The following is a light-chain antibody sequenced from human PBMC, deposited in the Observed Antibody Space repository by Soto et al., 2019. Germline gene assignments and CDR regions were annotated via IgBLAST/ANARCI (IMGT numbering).Light chain of an antibody. CDR2: GAS. CDR3: QQYGGSPLT. CDR1: QSVSSN. Sequence: EIVMTQSPATLSVSPGERATLSCRASQSVSSNLAWYQQKPGQAPRLLIYGASTRATGIPARFSGSGSGTEFTLTISRLEPEDFAVYYCQQYGGSPLTFGGGTKVDIK. V-gene: IGKV3-15*01. J-gene: IGKJ4*01.